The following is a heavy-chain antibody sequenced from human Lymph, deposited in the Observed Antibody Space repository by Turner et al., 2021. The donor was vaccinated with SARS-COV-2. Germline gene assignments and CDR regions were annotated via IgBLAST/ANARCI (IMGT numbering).Heavy chain of an antibody. Sequence: QLVESGGGLIQPGGSLRPSCAASGITVISNYMNWVRQAPGKGLEWVSVIYSGGTTYYADSVKGRFTISRDNSKNTLYRQMNSLRAEDTAVYYCARDLMEVGGMDVWGQGTTVTVSS. CDR3: ARDLMEVGGMDV. V-gene: IGHV3-53*01. CDR2: IYSGGTT. J-gene: IGHJ6*02. CDR1: GITVISNY. D-gene: IGHD3-3*01.